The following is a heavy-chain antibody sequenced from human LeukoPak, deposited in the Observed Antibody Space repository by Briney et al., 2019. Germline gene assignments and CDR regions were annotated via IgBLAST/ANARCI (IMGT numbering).Heavy chain of an antibody. CDR3: AARGYCSSTSCLLEY. CDR2: IRGSGGST. V-gene: IGHV3-23*01. CDR1: GFTFSSYA. Sequence: GGSLRLSCAASGFTFSSYAMSWVRQAPGKGLEWVSGIRGSGGSTYYADSVKGRFTISRDNSKNTLYLQMNSLRGEDTAVYYCAARGYCSSTSCLLEYWGQGTLVTVSS. D-gene: IGHD2-2*01. J-gene: IGHJ4*02.